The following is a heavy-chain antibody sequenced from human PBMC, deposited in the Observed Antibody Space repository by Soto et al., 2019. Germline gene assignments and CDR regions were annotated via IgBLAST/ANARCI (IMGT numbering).Heavy chain of an antibody. CDR3: ARTSGILDY. CDR1: GGSISSSSYY. J-gene: IGHJ4*02. Sequence: PSETLSLTCTVFGGSISSSSYYWGWIRQPPGKGLEWIGSIYYSGSTYYNPSLKSRVTISVDTSKNQFSLKLSSVTAADTAVYYCARTSGILDYWGQGTLVTVSS. CDR2: IYYSGST. V-gene: IGHV4-39*01. D-gene: IGHD1-26*01.